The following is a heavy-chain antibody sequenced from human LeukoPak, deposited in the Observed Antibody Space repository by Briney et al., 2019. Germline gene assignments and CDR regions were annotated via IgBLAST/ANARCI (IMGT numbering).Heavy chain of an antibody. CDR1: GGSISSYY. D-gene: IGHD3-3*01. V-gene: IGHV4-59*01. CDR3: ARDHNDFGYGMDV. CDR2: IYYGGST. Sequence: PSETLSLTCTVSGGSISSYYWSWIRQPPGKGLEWIGYIYYGGSTNYNPSLKSRVTISVDTSKNQFSLKLSSVTAADTAVYYCARDHNDFGYGMDVWGQGTTVTVSS. J-gene: IGHJ6*02.